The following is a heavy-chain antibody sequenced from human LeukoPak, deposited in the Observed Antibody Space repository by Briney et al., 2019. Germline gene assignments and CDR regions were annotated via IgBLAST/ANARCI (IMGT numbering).Heavy chain of an antibody. J-gene: IGHJ6*02. Sequence: EASVNVSCKASGGTFSSYAISWVRQAPGQGLEWMGGIIPIFGTANYAQKFQGRVTITADESTSTAYMELSSLRSEDTAVYYCARGPAANYYYYYGMDVWGQGTTVTVSS. CDR3: ARGPAANYYYYYGMDV. CDR1: GGTFSSYA. D-gene: IGHD2-15*01. CDR2: IIPIFGTA. V-gene: IGHV1-69*01.